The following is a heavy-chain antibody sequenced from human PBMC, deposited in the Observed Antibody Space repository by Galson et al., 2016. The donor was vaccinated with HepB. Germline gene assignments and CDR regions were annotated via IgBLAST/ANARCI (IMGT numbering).Heavy chain of an antibody. V-gene: IGHV3-15*01. CDR3: IHDWEDNYGMNV. CDR2: MKSRGGGGTT. CDR1: GFTFSLAW. Sequence: SLRLSCAGYGFTFSLAWMNWVRQAPGKGLEWVGRMKSRGGGGTTDFAAPVKGRFSITRDDSKNTLYLHMISLTAEDTAVYYCIHDWEDNYGMNVWGQGTTVTVSS. D-gene: IGHD2-21*01. J-gene: IGHJ6*02.